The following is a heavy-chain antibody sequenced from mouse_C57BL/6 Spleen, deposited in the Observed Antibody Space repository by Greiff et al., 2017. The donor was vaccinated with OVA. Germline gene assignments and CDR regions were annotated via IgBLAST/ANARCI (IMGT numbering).Heavy chain of an antibody. V-gene: IGHV1-4*01. D-gene: IGHD4-1*01. CDR2: INPSSGYT. J-gene: IGHJ3*01. Sequence: QVQLQQSGAELARPGASVKMSCKASGYTFTSYTMHWVKQRPGQGLEWIGYINPSSGYTKYNQKFKDKATLTADKSSSTAYMQLSSLTSEDSAVYYCASEKLSLTGGFAYWGQGTLVTVSA. CDR3: ASEKLSLTGGFAY. CDR1: GYTFTSYT.